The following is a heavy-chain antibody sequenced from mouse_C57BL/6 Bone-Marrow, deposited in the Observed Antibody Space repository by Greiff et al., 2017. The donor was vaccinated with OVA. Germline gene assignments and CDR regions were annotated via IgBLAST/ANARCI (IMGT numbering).Heavy chain of an antibody. V-gene: IGHV10-1*01. CDR1: GFSFNTYA. J-gene: IGHJ1*03. D-gene: IGHD1-1*01. CDR3: VRGHYGSSYWYFDV. CDR2: IRSKSNNYAT. Sequence: DVKLVESGGGLVQPKGSLKLSCAASGFSFNTYAMNWVRQAPGKGLEWVARIRSKSNNYATYYADSVKDRFTISRDDSESMLYLQMNNLKTEDTAMYYCVRGHYGSSYWYFDVWGTGTTVTVSS.